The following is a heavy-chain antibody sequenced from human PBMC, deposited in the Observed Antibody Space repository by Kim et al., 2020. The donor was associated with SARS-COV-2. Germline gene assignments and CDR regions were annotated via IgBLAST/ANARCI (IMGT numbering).Heavy chain of an antibody. J-gene: IGHJ4*02. V-gene: IGHV3-48*02. CDR1: GFRFSDYS. CDR2: IRSGGGAI. CDR3: VRGVQYSFEF. D-gene: IGHD5-18*01. Sequence: GSLRLSCAASGFRFSDYSMNWVRQAPGKGPEWVSYIRSGGGAIFYADSVKGRFTISRDDAKNSVYLQMNGLRHEDTAVYHCVRGVQYSFEFWGQGILVTVSS.